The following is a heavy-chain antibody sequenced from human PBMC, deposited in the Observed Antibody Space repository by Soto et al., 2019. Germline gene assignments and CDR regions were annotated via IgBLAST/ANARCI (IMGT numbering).Heavy chain of an antibody. J-gene: IGHJ3*02. V-gene: IGHV1-18*04. D-gene: IGHD2-15*01. Sequence: ASVKVSCKASGYTFTSYGISWVRQAPGQGLEWMGWISAYNGNTNYAQKLQGRVTMTTDTSTSTAYMELRSLRSDDTAVYYCARDFWSIVVVVAATYDAFDIWGQGTVVTVS. CDR2: ISAYNGNT. CDR3: ARDFWSIVVVVAATYDAFDI. CDR1: GYTFTSYG.